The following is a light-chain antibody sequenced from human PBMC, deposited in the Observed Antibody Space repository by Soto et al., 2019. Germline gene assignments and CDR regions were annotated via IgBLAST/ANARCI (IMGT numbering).Light chain of an antibody. J-gene: IGKJ2*01. CDR1: ESIYRW. V-gene: IGKV1-5*01. CDR2: DAS. CDR3: HQYFSYPYT. Sequence: DIQMTQSPSTLSASVGDRVTITCRASESIYRWLAWYQQKPGKAPKFLIYDASSLESGVPSRFSGSGSGTEFSLTISSLQPDDFATYYCHQYFSYPYTFGQGNKLEIK.